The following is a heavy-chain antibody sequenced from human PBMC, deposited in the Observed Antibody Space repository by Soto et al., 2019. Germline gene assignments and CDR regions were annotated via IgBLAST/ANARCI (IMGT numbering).Heavy chain of an antibody. CDR3: ARGTRDYPFDY. CDR2: ISAYNGNT. J-gene: IGHJ4*02. D-gene: IGHD1-7*01. V-gene: IGHV1-18*04. Sequence: ASFKGSCNASGYTFTSYGISCVRQAPGQGLEWMGWISAYNGNTNYAQKLQGRVTMTTDTSTSTAYMELRSLRSDDTAVYYCARGTRDYPFDYWGQGTLVTVSS. CDR1: GYTFTSYG.